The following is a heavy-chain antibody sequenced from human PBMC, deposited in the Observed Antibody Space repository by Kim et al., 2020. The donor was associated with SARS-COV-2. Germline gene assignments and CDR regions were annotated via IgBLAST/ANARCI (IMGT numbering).Heavy chain of an antibody. Sequence: GSTYSADSVKGRFTISRDNSKNTLYLQMNSLRAEDTAVYYCAKGGDCYCYWGQGTLVTVSS. CDR2: GST. J-gene: IGHJ4*02. CDR3: AKGGDCYCY. V-gene: IGHV3-23*01. D-gene: IGHD2-21*02.